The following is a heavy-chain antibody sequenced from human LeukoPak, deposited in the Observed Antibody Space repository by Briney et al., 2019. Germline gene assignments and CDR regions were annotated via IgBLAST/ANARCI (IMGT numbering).Heavy chain of an antibody. CDR3: ARGALIWFGELLGY. J-gene: IGHJ4*02. CDR1: GYTFTTYA. Sequence: EASVKVSCKASGYTFTTYAMHWVRQAPGQRLEWMGWINAGNGNTKYSQKFQGRVTITRDTSASTGYMELSSLRSEDTAVYYCARGALIWFGELLGYWGQGTLVTVSS. D-gene: IGHD3-10*01. V-gene: IGHV1-3*01. CDR2: INAGNGNT.